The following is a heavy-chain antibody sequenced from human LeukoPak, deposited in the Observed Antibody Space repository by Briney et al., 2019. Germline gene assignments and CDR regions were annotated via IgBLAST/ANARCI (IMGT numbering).Heavy chain of an antibody. CDR2: IWYDGSNK. CDR3: ARDRETWYFAF. Sequence: GGYLRLYCAASAFTFSSFGMQWVPQAPGEGPEWVAVIWYDGSNKYYADSVEDRFTISRDNSKNTLYLQMNSLRAEDTAVYYCARDRETWYFAFWGQGTLVTVSS. CDR1: AFTFSSFG. J-gene: IGHJ4*02. V-gene: IGHV3-33*01.